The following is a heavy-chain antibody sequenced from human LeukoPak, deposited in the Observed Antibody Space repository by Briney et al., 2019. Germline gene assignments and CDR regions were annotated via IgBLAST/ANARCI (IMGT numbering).Heavy chain of an antibody. Sequence: GGSLRLSCAASGFTLSSYWMHWVRQVPGKGLVWVSRIKSDGITTRYADSVKGRFTISRDNAKNTLYLQMNSLRVEDTAVYYCARDRMTTYCMDVWGQGTTVTASS. D-gene: IGHD4-17*01. CDR1: GFTLSSYW. V-gene: IGHV3-74*01. CDR2: IKSDGITT. J-gene: IGHJ6*02. CDR3: ARDRMTTYCMDV.